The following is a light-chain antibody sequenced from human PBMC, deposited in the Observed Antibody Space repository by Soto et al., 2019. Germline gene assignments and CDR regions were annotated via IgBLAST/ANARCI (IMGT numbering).Light chain of an antibody. V-gene: IGKV3-15*01. CDR3: QQLNSYLKT. J-gene: IGKJ1*01. CDR1: QSISDT. Sequence: EIVMTQSPVTLSVSPGGRATLSCRASQSISDTLAWYQQKPGQAPRLLIHGASTRAPGIPARFSGSGSGTDFTLTISSLQPEDFATYYCQQLNSYLKTFGQGTKVDIK. CDR2: GAS.